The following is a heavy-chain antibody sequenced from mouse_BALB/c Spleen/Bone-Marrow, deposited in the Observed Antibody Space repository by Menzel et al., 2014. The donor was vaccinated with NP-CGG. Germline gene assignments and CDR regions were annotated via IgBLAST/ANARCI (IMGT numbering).Heavy chain of an antibody. V-gene: IGHV5-9-1*01. J-gene: IGHJ1*01. Sequence: RLEWVATISSGGSYTYYPDSVKGRFTISRDNAKNTLYLQMSSLRSEDTAMYYCARVITWYFDVWGAGTXVTVSS. D-gene: IGHD2-4*01. CDR3: ARVITWYFDV. CDR2: ISSGGSYT.